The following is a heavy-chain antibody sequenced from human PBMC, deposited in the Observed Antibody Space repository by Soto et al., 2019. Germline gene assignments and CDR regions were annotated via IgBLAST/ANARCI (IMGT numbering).Heavy chain of an antibody. J-gene: IGHJ4*02. CDR3: AKEHTLHNSGWVFDF. CDR2: ISYDGSLI. CDR1: GFTFSSYG. V-gene: IGHV3-30*18. Sequence: QVQLVESGGGVVQPGGSLRLSCAASGFTFSSYGIHWVRQAPGKGLEWVAVISYDGSLIYYADSVKGRFTISRDNSKNTLYLQMNSLRVEDTAVYYCAKEHTLHNSGWVFDFWGQGALVTVSP. D-gene: IGHD6-19*01.